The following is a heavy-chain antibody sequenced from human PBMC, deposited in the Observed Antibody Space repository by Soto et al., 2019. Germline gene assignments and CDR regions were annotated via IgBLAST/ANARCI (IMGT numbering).Heavy chain of an antibody. V-gene: IGHV4-34*01. CDR1: GGSFSRYY. Sequence: SETLSLTCDVYGGSFSRYYWNWIRQPPGKGLEWLGEINHSGSTNYNPSLESRVTISLDASKTQFSLKLTSVTAADTAVYYCARGEGRLVGTWFDPWGQGTLVTVSS. J-gene: IGHJ5*02. CDR2: INHSGST. D-gene: IGHD5-12*01. CDR3: ARGEGRLVGTWFDP.